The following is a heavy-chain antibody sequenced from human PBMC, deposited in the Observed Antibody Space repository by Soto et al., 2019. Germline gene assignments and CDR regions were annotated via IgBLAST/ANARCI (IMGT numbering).Heavy chain of an antibody. CDR1: GYSFISYW. D-gene: IGHD3-16*01. CDR2: IDPSDSYT. CDR3: ARRDPAKRGGYDY. V-gene: IGHV5-10-1*03. J-gene: IGHJ4*02. Sequence: EVQLVQSGAEVKKPGESLTISCKDSGYSFISYWISWVRQMPGKGLEWMGTIDPSDSYTNYSPSFQGHVTISADKSISAAYLQWSSLKASDTAMYYCARRDPAKRGGYDYWGQGTLVTVSS.